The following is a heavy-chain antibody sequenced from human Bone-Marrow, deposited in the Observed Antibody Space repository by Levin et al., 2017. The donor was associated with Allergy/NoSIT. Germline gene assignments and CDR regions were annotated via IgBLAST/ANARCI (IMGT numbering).Heavy chain of an antibody. V-gene: IGHV4/OR15-8*01. CDR3: GGQGGWYVDY. J-gene: IGHJ4*02. CDR2: IYHSGSS. CDR1: ADSIISNRR. D-gene: IGHD6-19*01. Sequence: SETLSLTCGVSADSIISNRRWNWVRQPPGKGPEWIGEIYHSGSSKYNPSLKSRVTMSIDTSRNQFSLKLTSVTAADKAVYVCGGQGGWYVDYWGPGTLVTVSS.